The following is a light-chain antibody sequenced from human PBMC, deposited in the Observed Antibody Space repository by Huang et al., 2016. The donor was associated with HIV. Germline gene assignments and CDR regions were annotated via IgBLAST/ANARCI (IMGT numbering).Light chain of an antibody. Sequence: EIVMTQSPATLSVSPGERATLSCRASQSVSSNLAWYQQKPGQAPRRLIDGASTRATGIPARFSGSGSGTEFTLTISSLQSEDFAVYYCQQYNNWPPLTFGGGTKVEI. V-gene: IGKV3-15*01. CDR1: QSVSSN. J-gene: IGKJ4*01. CDR2: GAS. CDR3: QQYNNWPPLT.